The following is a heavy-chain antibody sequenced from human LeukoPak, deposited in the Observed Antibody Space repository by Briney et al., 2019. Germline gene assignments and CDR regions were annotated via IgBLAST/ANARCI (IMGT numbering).Heavy chain of an antibody. Sequence: GGSLRLSCAVSGFSVSSTYMTGVRQAPGKRLDWVSVVYTGGSTYYADSVKGRFTISRDNSKNTLYLQMNNLRAEDTAVYYCARARGSGWYFYFDSWGQGALVTVSS. V-gene: IGHV3-53*01. CDR3: ARARGSGWYFYFDS. CDR2: VYTGGST. CDR1: GFSVSSTY. J-gene: IGHJ4*02. D-gene: IGHD6-19*01.